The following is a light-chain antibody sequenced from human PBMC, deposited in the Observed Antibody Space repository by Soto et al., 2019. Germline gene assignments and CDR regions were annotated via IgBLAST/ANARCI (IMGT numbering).Light chain of an antibody. V-gene: IGLV2-14*01. Sequence: QSALTQPASVSGSPGQSVTISCTGTRSDIGDYNYVSWYQQHPGKVPKLLIYEVNKRPSGVSNRFSGSKSANSASLTISGLQAEDEADYYCSSLTNSTTLLFGGGTKRTVL. CDR3: SSLTNSTTLL. CDR2: EVN. CDR1: RSDIGDYNY. J-gene: IGLJ3*02.